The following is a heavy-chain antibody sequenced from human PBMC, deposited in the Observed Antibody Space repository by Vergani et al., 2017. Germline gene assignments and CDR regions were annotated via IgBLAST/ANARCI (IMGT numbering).Heavy chain of an antibody. Sequence: QVQLVQSGAEVKKPGASVKVSCKASGYTFTSYYMHWVRQAPGQGLEWMGIINPSGGSTSYAQKFQGRATITADKSTSTAYMELSSLRSEDTAVYYCARVWSTVTMDYYYGMDVWGQGTTVTVSS. D-gene: IGHD4-17*01. CDR3: ARVWSTVTMDYYYGMDV. CDR1: GYTFTSYY. CDR2: INPSGGST. V-gene: IGHV1-46*01. J-gene: IGHJ6*02.